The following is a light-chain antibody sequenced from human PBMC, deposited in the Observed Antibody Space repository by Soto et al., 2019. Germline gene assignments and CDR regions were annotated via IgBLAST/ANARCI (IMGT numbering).Light chain of an antibody. CDR3: SSYRSSSTEV. V-gene: IGLV2-14*01. J-gene: IGLJ1*01. CDR2: EVN. CDR1: NSDVGGYNY. Sequence: QSALTQPDSVSGSPGQSITISCTGTNSDVGGYNYVSWHQQHPGRAPKLIIYEVNNRPSGVSNRFSGSKSGNTASLTISGLHPEDEADYYCSSYRSSSTEVFGTGTKVT.